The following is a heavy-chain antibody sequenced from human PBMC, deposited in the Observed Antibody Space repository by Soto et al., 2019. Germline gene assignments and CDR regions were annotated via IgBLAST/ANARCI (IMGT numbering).Heavy chain of an antibody. J-gene: IGHJ2*01. CDR1: GYTFTSYG. V-gene: IGHV1-18*01. D-gene: IGHD1-26*01. CDR2: ISANSGNT. CDR3: ARVGGDPYWYFDL. Sequence: ASVTVSCQASGYTFTSYGISWVRQAPGQGLEWMGWISANSGNTNYAQKFQGRVTMTRDTSTSTVYMELSSLRSEDTAVYYCARVGGDPYWYFDLWGRGTLVTVSS.